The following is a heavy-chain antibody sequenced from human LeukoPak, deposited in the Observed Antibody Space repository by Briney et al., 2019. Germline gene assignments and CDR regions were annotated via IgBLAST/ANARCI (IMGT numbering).Heavy chain of an antibody. D-gene: IGHD4-17*01. CDR3: ASQPTTVTTGPPGN. V-gene: IGHV1-69*05. J-gene: IGHJ4*02. CDR2: NIPIFGTA. Sequence: SVKVSCKASGGTFSSYAISWVRQAPGQGLEWMGRNIPIFGTANYAQKFQGRVTITTDESTSTAYMELSSLRSEDTAVYYCASQPTTVTTGPPGNWGQGTLVTVSS. CDR1: GGTFSSYA.